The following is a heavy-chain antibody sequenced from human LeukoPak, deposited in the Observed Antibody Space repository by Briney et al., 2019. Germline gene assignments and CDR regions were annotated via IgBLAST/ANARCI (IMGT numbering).Heavy chain of an antibody. V-gene: IGHV3-33*01. CDR1: GFTFSNSG. J-gene: IGHJ4*02. CDR3: ATCAYSSSWKGALDY. Sequence: PGGSLRLSCAASGFTFSNSGMHWVRQAPGKGLEGVAIIWHDGSNEYHADSVEGRFTISRDNSKNTLYLQMSSLRAEDTAVYYCATCAYSSSWKGALDYWGQGTLVPVSS. D-gene: IGHD6-13*01. CDR2: IWHDGSNE.